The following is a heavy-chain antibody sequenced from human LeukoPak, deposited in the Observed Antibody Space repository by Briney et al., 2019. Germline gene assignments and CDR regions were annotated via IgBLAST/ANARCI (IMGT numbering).Heavy chain of an antibody. V-gene: IGHV3-23*01. Sequence: GGSLRLSCAVSGFTFSSYAMSWVRQASGKGLEWVSSISGSGGGTCYADSVKGRFTFSRDNSKNTLYLQMNSLRAEDTALYYCAKAREGNSDWYFDYWGQGTLVTVSS. CDR1: GFTFSSYA. CDR3: AKAREGNSDWYFDY. D-gene: IGHD6-19*01. CDR2: ISGSGGGT. J-gene: IGHJ4*02.